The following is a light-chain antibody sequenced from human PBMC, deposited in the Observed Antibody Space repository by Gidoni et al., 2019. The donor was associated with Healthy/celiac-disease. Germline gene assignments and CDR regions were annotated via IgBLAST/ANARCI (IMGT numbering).Light chain of an antibody. Sequence: DIQMTQSPSTLSASVGDRVTITCRASQSMSSWLAWYQQKPGKAPKLRIYKASSLESGVPSRFSGSGSGTEFTLTISSLQPDDFATYYCQKYDIYPWTFXQXTKVEIK. J-gene: IGKJ1*01. V-gene: IGKV1-5*03. CDR1: QSMSSW. CDR3: QKYDIYPWT. CDR2: KAS.